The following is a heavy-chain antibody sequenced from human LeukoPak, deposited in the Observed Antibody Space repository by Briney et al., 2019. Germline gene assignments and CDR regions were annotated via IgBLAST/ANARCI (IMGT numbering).Heavy chain of an antibody. D-gene: IGHD3-22*01. CDR2: IWYDGSNK. Sequence: PGGSLRLSCAASGFTFSSYGMHWVRQAPGKGLEWVAVIWYDGSNKYYVDSVKGRFTISRDNSKNTLYLQMNSLRAEDTAVYYCAKEDEYYYDSSGYSYFDYWGQGTLATVSS. CDR3: AKEDEYYYDSSGYSYFDY. V-gene: IGHV3-33*06. CDR1: GFTFSSYG. J-gene: IGHJ4*02.